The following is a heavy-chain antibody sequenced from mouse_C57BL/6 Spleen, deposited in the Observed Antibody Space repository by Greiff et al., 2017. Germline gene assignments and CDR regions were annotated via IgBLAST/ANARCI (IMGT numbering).Heavy chain of an antibody. D-gene: IGHD1-1*01. CDR1: GYTFTEYT. J-gene: IGHJ4*01. CDR3: ARHGPFYYYGSKDYAMDY. CDR2: FYPGSGSI. Sequence: QVQLKESGAELVKPGASVKLSCKASGYTFTEYTIPWVKQRSGQGLEWIGWFYPGSGSIKYNEKFKDKATLTADKSSSTVYMELSRLTSEDSAVYFCARHGPFYYYGSKDYAMDYWGQGTSVTVSS. V-gene: IGHV1-62-2*01.